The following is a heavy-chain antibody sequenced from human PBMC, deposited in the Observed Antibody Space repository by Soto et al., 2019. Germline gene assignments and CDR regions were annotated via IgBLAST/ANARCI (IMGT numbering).Heavy chain of an antibody. CDR3: ARTPTP. V-gene: IGHV4-30-2*01. Sequence: SETLSPTSDVTGHSNSSCGDSRSWIRQPPGKGLEWIGYIYHSGSTYYNPTLKSRVTISVDRSKNQFSLKLSSVTAADTAVYYCARTPTPWGQGTLVTVS. CDR2: IYHSGST. J-gene: IGHJ5*02. CDR1: GHSNSSCGDS.